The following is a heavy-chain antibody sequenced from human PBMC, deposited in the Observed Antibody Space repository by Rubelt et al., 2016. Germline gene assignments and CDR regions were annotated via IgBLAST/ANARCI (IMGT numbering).Heavy chain of an antibody. V-gene: IGHV4-39*07. D-gene: IGHD2-2*01. CDR3: ARIDCSSTSCYFVDP. Sequence: QLQLQESGPGLVKPSETLSLTCTVSGGSISGTIYYWSWIRQPPGKGLEWIGKINHSGSTNYNPSLKSRVTMSVDTSKNQFSLKLGSVTAAETAVYYCARIDCSSTSCYFVDPWGQGTLVTVSS. J-gene: IGHJ5*02. CDR1: GGSISGTIYY. CDR2: INHSGST.